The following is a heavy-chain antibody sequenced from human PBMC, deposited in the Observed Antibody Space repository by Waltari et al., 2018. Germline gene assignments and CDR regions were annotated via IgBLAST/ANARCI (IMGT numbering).Heavy chain of an antibody. Sequence: QVQLQESGPGLVQPSPTLSITCTVAGVSISSGRYSWSWIRQSAVKGLEWIGRRYTSGSANYSPSLKSRVTISVDTSKNQVSLKLISVTAADTAVYYCAREGIYGSATDARFDPWGQGTLVTVSS. D-gene: IGHD6-25*01. CDR1: GVSISSGRYS. CDR2: RYTSGSA. J-gene: IGHJ5*02. CDR3: AREGIYGSATDARFDP. V-gene: IGHV4-61*02.